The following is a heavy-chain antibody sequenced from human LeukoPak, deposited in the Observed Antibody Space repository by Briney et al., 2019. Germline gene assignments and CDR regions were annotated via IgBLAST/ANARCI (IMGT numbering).Heavy chain of an antibody. CDR3: ARAYSSSWYWNWFDP. CDR1: GGSFSGYY. CDR2: INLSGST. D-gene: IGHD6-13*01. Sequence: SETLSLTCAVYGGSFSGYYWSWIRQPPGKGLEWIGEINLSGSTNYNPSLKSRLTISIDTSKNQFSLKVSSVSAADTAVYYCARAYSSSWYWNWFDPWGQGTLVTVSS. J-gene: IGHJ5*02. V-gene: IGHV4-34*01.